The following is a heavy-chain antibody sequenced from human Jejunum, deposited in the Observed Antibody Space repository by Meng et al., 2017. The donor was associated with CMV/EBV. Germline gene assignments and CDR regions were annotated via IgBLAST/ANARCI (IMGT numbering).Heavy chain of an antibody. D-gene: IGHD2-2*01. Sequence: SGYSFSNYYIHWVRQAPGQRPEWMGIINPAGGSTSYALKFHGRVAVTRDTSTATVYLTLSDLQSVDTAIYYCARATYTSSWSEAGLEYWGQGTLVTVSS. V-gene: IGHV1-46*01. CDR1: GYSFSNYY. CDR2: INPAGGST. J-gene: IGHJ4*02. CDR3: ARATYTSSWSEAGLEY.